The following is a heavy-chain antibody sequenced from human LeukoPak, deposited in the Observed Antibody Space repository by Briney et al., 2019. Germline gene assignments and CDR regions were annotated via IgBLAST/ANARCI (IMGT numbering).Heavy chain of an antibody. CDR1: GGTFSSYA. V-gene: IGHV1-69*04. CDR3: ARAMYYNGSGSYPTFDY. Sequence: GASVKVSCKASGGTFSSYAISWVRQAPGQGLEWMGRIIPILGIANYAQKFQGRVTITADKSTSTAYMELRSLRSDDTAVYYCARAMYYNGSGSYPTFDYWGQGTLVTVSS. CDR2: IIPILGIA. D-gene: IGHD3-10*01. J-gene: IGHJ4*02.